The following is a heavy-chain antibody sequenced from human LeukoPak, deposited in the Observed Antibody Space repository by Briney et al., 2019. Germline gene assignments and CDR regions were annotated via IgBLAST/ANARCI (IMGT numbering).Heavy chain of an antibody. V-gene: IGHV3-30*02. CDR2: IRYDGSNK. D-gene: IGHD3-16*01. CDR1: GFTFSSYG. J-gene: IGHJ6*03. Sequence: GGSLRLSCAASGFTFSSYGMHWVRQAPGKGLEWVAFIRYDGSNKYYADSVKGRFTISRDNAKNSLSLQMNSLRAEDTAVYYCARGGDHPTFLFQYMDVWGKGTTVTVSS. CDR3: ARGGDHPTFLFQYMDV.